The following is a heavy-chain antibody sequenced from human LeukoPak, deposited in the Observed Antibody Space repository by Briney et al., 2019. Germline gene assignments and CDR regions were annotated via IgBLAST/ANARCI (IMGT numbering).Heavy chain of an antibody. J-gene: IGHJ6*02. V-gene: IGHV3-30*02. CDR1: GFTFSSYG. Sequence: AGGSLRLSCAASGFTFSSYGIHWARQAPGKGLEWVTFIPYDGSNKFYADSVKGRFTISRDNSKNTLYLQMNSLRPEDTAVYYCAKGFGEFSYYYYGMDVWGQGTTVTVSS. CDR3: AKGFGEFSYYYYGMDV. D-gene: IGHD3-10*01. CDR2: IPYDGSNK.